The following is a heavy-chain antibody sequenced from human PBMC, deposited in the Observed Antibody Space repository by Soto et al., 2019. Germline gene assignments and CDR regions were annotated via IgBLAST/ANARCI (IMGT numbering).Heavy chain of an antibody. V-gene: IGHV3-23*01. J-gene: IGHJ4*02. CDR1: GFTFSSYA. Sequence: GGSLRLSCAASGFTFSSYAMSWVRQAPGKGLEWVSAISGSGGSTYYADSVKGRFTISRDNSKNTLYLQMNSLRAEDTAVYYCAKDTEPVYLRGVIEVPGYWGQGTLVTVSS. D-gene: IGHD3-10*02. CDR2: ISGSGGST. CDR3: AKDTEPVYLRGVIEVPGY.